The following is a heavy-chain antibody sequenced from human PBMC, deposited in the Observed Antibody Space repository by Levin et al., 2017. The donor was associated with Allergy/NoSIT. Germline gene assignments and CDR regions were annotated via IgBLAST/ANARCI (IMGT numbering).Heavy chain of an antibody. CDR3: ARVAGYSYGYYFDY. D-gene: IGHD5-18*01. Sequence: PSETLSLTCAVSGFSISSGGYSWSWLRQPPGKGLEWIGNIYLSGSTNDNPSLKSRVTMSVDRSKNQFSLKLSYVTAADTAVYYCARVAGYSYGYYFDYWGPGTLVTVSS. J-gene: IGHJ4*02. CDR1: GFSISSGGYS. CDR2: IYLSGST. V-gene: IGHV4-30-2*01.